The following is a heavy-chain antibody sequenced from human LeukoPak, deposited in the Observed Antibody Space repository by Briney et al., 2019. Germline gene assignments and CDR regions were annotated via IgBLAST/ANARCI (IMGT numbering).Heavy chain of an antibody. J-gene: IGHJ4*02. V-gene: IGHV3-48*03. Sequence: GGSLRLSCAASEFTFSSYEMYWVRQAPGKGLEWVSYISSSGSTIYYADSVKGRFTISRDNAKNSLYLQMSSLRAEDTAVYYCAKLSVWDGSGNYDYWGQGTLVTVSS. CDR2: ISSSGSTI. CDR3: AKLSVWDGSGNYDY. CDR1: EFTFSSYE. D-gene: IGHD3-10*01.